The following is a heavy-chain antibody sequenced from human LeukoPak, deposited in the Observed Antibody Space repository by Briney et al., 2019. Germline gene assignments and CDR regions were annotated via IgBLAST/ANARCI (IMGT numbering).Heavy chain of an antibody. CDR2: ISGSGGST. J-gene: IGHJ4*02. Sequence: PGGSLRLSCAASGFTFNTYTMSWVRQAPGKGLEWVSTISGSGGSTYYADSVKGRFTISRDNSKNTLYLQMNSLRAEDTAVYYCAKYTACSTGWPSYWGQGTLVTVS. D-gene: IGHD6-19*01. CDR1: GFTFNTYT. V-gene: IGHV3-23*01. CDR3: AKYTACSTGWPSY.